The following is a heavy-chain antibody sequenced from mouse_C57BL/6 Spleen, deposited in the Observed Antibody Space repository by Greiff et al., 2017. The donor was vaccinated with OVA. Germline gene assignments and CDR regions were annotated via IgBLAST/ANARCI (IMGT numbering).Heavy chain of an antibody. V-gene: IGHV1-19*01. CDR2: INPYNGGT. CDR3: ARGDSEEYFDV. Sequence: VQLQQSGPVLVKPGASVKMSCKASGYTFTDYYMNWVKQSHGKSLEWIGVINPYNGGTSYNQKFKGKATLTVDKSSSTAYMELNSLTSEDSAVYYCARGDSEEYFDVWGTGTTVTVSS. J-gene: IGHJ1*03. CDR1: GYTFTDYY.